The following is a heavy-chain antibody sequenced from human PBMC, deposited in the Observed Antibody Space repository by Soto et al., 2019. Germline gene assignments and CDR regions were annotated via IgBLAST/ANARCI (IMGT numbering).Heavy chain of an antibody. CDR3: ARSIDS. CDR1: GGSISSGGYY. Sequence: SKTLYLTRTFSGGSISSGGYYCSWIRQQQGKGLEWIGYIYYSGSTYYNPSLKSRVTISVDTSKNQFSLKLSSVTAADTAVYYCARSIDSWGQGTLVTFSS. J-gene: IGHJ5*01. V-gene: IGHV4-31*02. CDR2: IYYSGST.